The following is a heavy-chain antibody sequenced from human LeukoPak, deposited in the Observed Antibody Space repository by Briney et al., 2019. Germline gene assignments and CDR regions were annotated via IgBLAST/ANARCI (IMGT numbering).Heavy chain of an antibody. CDR3: ARDLLPNVGATNSGY. D-gene: IGHD1-26*01. CDR2: INPNSGGT. CDR1: GYTFTSYY. J-gene: IGHJ4*02. Sequence: GASVKVSCKASGYTFTSYYMHWVRQAPGQGLEWMGWINPNSGGTNYAQKFQGRVTMTRATSISTAYMELSRLRADDTAVYYCARDLLPNVGATNSGYWGQGTLVTVSS. V-gene: IGHV1-2*02.